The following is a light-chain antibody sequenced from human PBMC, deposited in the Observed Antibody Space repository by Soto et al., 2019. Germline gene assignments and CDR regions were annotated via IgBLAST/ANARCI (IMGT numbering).Light chain of an antibody. CDR1: QSISNS. V-gene: IGKV1-5*01. CDR2: DAS. J-gene: IGKJ1*01. Sequence: DIQMTQSPSILSVSVGDRVTITCRASQSISNSLAWYQQRPGTAPKLLIYDASTLENGVPSRFSGSGSGTEFTLTISSLQPDDSATYYCQHYNSYSEAFGQGTKVDIK. CDR3: QHYNSYSEA.